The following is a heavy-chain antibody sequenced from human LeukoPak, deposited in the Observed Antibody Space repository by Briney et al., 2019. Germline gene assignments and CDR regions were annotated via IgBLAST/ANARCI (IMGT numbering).Heavy chain of an antibody. J-gene: IGHJ6*02. CDR1: GGSISSSSYY. CDR2: IYYSGST. V-gene: IGHV4-39*01. D-gene: IGHD6-13*01. CDR3: ASYIAAAYGMDV. Sequence: SETLSLTRTVSGGSISSSSYYWGWIRQPPGKGLEWIGSIYYSGSTYYNPSLKSRVTISVDTSKNQFSLKLSSVTAVDTAVYYCASYIAAAYGMDVWGQGTTVTVSS.